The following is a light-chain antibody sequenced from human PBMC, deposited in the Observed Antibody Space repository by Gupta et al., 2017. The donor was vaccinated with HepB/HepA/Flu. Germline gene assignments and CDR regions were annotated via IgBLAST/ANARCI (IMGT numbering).Light chain of an antibody. CDR1: QRVTNNY. CDR2: ETF. J-gene: IGKJ2*01. CDR3: QQYGSAPYT. V-gene: IGKV3-20*01. Sequence: EIVLTQSPATLSLSPGESATLACRASQRVTNNYIAWYQQKGGQAPRLLIYETFKRATDIPDRFGGSGSRTDFSLTISRLEPEDFAVYWCQQYGSAPYTFGQGSKVEI.